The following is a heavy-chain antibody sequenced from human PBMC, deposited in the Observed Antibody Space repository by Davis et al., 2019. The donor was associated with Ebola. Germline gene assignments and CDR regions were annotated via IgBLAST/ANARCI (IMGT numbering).Heavy chain of an antibody. CDR1: GFTFSSYW. Sequence: GESLKISCAASGFTFSSYWMSWVRQAPGKGLEWVANIKQDGSDKFYVDSVRGRFTISKDNAKNSLYLQMNSLRAEDTAVYYCATRSCSDGVCPFDDWGQGTLVTVSS. CDR3: ATRSCSDGVCPFDD. J-gene: IGHJ4*02. CDR2: IKQDGSDK. V-gene: IGHV3-7*01. D-gene: IGHD2-8*01.